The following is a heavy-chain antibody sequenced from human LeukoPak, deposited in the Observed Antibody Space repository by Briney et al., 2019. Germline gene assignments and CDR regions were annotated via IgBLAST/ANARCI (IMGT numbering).Heavy chain of an antibody. Sequence: GGSLRLSCAASGFTFSSYSMNWVRQAPGKGLEWVSSISSSSSYIYYADSVKGRFTISRDNAKNSLYLQMNSLRAEETAVYYCARDGHYYGSSGYLDYWGQGTLVTVSS. J-gene: IGHJ4*02. D-gene: IGHD3-22*01. CDR1: GFTFSSYS. CDR3: ARDGHYYGSSGYLDY. CDR2: ISSSSSYI. V-gene: IGHV3-21*01.